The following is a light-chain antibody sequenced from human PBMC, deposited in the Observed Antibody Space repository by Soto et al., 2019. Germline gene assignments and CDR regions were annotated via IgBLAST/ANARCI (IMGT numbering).Light chain of an antibody. J-gene: IGKJ4*01. CDR2: DAS. V-gene: IGKV3-11*01. CDR3: QQRSNWPPLT. Sequence: PGARATLSCRASQRVNNYLAWYQQKPGQAPRLLIYDASNRATGIPARFSGSGSGTDFTLTISSLEPEDFAVYYCQQRSNWPPLTFGGGTKVEIK. CDR1: QRVNNY.